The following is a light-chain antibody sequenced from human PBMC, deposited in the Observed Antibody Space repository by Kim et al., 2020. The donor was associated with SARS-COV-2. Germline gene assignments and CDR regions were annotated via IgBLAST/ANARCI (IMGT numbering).Light chain of an antibody. J-gene: IGLJ3*02. V-gene: IGLV3-19*02. Sequence: SSELTQDPAVSVALGQTVKITCQGDSIRTYYAIWYQQKPGQAPVRVIYGKNNRPSGIPDRFSGSSSGNTASLTIAGAQAEDEADYYCNSWDSSGDHWVFGGGTRLTFL. CDR1: SIRTYY. CDR3: NSWDSSGDHWV. CDR2: GKN.